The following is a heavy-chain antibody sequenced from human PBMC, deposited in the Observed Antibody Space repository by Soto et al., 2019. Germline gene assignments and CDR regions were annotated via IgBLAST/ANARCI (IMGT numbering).Heavy chain of an antibody. CDR2: IYHSGST. CDR3: ARSLGYCSVTTCYGGMDV. V-gene: IGHV4-4*02. CDR1: GASISSAKW. Sequence: QVHLQESGPGLVKPSGTLSLTCDVSGASISSAKWWSWVRQPPGKGLEWIGEIYHSGSTNYNPSLKSRVTMSVDTSENHFSLKLRSVTAADTAVYYCARSLGYCSVTTCYGGMDVW. J-gene: IGHJ6*01. D-gene: IGHD2-2*01.